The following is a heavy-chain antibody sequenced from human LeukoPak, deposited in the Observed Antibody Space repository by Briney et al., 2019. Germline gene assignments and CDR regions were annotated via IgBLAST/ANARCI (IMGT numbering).Heavy chain of an antibody. D-gene: IGHD3-22*01. CDR3: ARLRRGGSGYPEYFEH. CDR2: IHYTGST. J-gene: IGHJ1*01. CDR1: GDSISSHF. V-gene: IGHV4-59*08. Sequence: SETLSLTCTVSGDSISSHFWSWIRQPPGKGLEWIGCIHYTGSTNYNPSLKSRVTISVDTSKNQLSLRLSSVTAADTAVYYCARLRRGGSGYPEYFEHWGQGTLVTVSS.